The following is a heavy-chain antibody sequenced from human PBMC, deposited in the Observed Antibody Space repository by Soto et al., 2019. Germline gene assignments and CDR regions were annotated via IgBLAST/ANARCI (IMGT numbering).Heavy chain of an antibody. CDR1: GFTFSNAW. Sequence: GGSLRLSCAASGFTFSNAWMSWVRQAPGKGLEWVGRIKSKTDGGTTDYAAPVKGRFTISRDDSKNTLYLQMNSLKTEDTAVYYCTTDVPPPLYIWGSYRLTYDAFDIWGQGTMVTVSS. D-gene: IGHD3-16*02. CDR3: TTDVPPPLYIWGSYRLTYDAFDI. CDR2: IKSKTDGGTT. J-gene: IGHJ3*02. V-gene: IGHV3-15*01.